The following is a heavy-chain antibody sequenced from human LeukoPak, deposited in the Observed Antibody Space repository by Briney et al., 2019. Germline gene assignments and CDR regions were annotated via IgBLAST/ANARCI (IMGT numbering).Heavy chain of an antibody. CDR2: IYYSGST. J-gene: IGHJ4*02. V-gene: IGHV4-59*01. CDR1: GGSISTYY. D-gene: IGHD6-19*01. Sequence: SETLSLACIVSGGSISTYYWSWIRQPPGKGLEWIGYIYYSGSTNYNPSLKSRVTISVDTSKNQFSLKLSSVTAADTAVYYCARGHRSSYFDYWGQGTLVTVSS. CDR3: ARGHRSSYFDY.